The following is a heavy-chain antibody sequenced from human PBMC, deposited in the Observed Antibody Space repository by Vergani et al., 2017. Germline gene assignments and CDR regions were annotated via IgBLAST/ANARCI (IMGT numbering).Heavy chain of an antibody. CDR1: GFTFTSAW. CDR3: VVDVPSQRSQIDF. J-gene: IGHJ4*02. V-gene: IGHV3-15*02. Sequence: VYVVESGGTLVKPGESLRLSCAASGFTFTSAWMSWVRQAPGKGLEWVGRIRNDGTTEYPAPVKGRFAISRDDSKNTVFLQMNSLKTDDTAVYFCVVDVPSQRSQIDFWGRGTLVTVSS. D-gene: IGHD3/OR15-3a*01. CDR2: IRNDGTT.